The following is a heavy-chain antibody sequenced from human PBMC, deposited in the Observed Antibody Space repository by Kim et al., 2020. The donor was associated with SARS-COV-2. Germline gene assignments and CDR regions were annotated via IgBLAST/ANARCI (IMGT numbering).Heavy chain of an antibody. J-gene: IGHJ3*02. Sequence: DSVKGRFTISRDNPKNSLYLQMNSLRAEDTAVYYCARDMFTSGWYYAFDIWGQGTMVTVSS. V-gene: IGHV3-11*04. CDR3: ARDMFTSGWYYAFDI. D-gene: IGHD6-19*01.